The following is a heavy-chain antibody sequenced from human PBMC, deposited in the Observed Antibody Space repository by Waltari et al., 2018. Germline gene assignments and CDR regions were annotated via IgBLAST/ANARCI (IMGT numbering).Heavy chain of an antibody. V-gene: IGHV3-48*03. Sequence: EVQLVESGGGLVQPGGSLRLSCAASGFTFSSYEMNWVRQAPGKGREWVSYISSGGTNMFYAESVKGRVTSSRDNAKNSLYLHMNSLRVEDTAVYYCARERSVTGKGNLDYWGQGTLVTVSS. CDR3: ARERSVTGKGNLDY. D-gene: IGHD3-10*01. CDR2: ISSGGTNM. CDR1: GFTFSSYE. J-gene: IGHJ4*02.